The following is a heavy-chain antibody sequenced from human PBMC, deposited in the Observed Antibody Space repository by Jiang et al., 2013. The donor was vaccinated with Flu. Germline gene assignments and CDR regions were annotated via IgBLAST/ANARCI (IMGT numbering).Heavy chain of an antibody. V-gene: IGHV4-39*01. D-gene: IGHD2-21*02. J-gene: IGHJ3*02. CDR1: GGSISSSSYY. CDR3: ARHSGGGDCYRAFDI. Sequence: GPGLVKPSETLSLTCTVSGGSISSSSYYWGWIRQPPGKGLEWIGSIYYSGSTYYNPSLKSRVTISVDTSKNQFSLKLSSVTAADTAVYYCARHSGGGDCYRAFDIWGQGTMVTVSS. CDR2: IYYSGST.